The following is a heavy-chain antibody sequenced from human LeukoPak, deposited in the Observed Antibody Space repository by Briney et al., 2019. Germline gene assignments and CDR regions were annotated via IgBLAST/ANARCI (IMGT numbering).Heavy chain of an antibody. CDR1: GGSIGSHY. D-gene: IGHD3-22*01. CDR2: VYDIGST. V-gene: IGHV4-59*11. J-gene: IGHJ4*02. Sequence: PSETLSLTCTVSGGSIGSHYWTWIRQTPGKGLEWIGYVYDIGSTKYNPSLKSRVTISVDTSKNQFSLRLSSVTAADTAVYYCARFSEYSHSSVHYLDYWGQGTLVSVSS. CDR3: ARFSEYSHSSVHYLDY.